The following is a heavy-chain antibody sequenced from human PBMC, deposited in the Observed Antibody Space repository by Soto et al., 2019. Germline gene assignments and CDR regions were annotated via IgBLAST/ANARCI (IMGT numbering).Heavy chain of an antibody. J-gene: IGHJ5*02. D-gene: IGHD1-26*01. CDR2: ISYDGSNK. Sequence: SLRLSCAASGFTSSSYAMHWVRQAPGKGLERVAVISYDGSNKYYADSVKGRFTISRDNSKNTLYLQMNSLRAEDTAVYYCAREGWELLLSWFDPWGQGTLVTVSS. CDR1: GFTSSSYA. CDR3: AREGWELLLSWFDP. V-gene: IGHV3-30-3*01.